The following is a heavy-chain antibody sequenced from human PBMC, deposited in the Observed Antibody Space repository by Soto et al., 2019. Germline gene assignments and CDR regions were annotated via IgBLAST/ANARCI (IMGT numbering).Heavy chain of an antibody. CDR2: INPSGGST. V-gene: IGHV1-46*03. CDR1: GYTFTSYY. D-gene: IGHD4-17*01. CDR3: ARAGYYGDSFA. Sequence: ASVKVSCKASGYTFTSYYLHWVRQAPGQGLEWMGIINPSGGSTSYAQKFQGRVTMTRDTSTSTVYMELSGLRSEDTAVYYCARAGYYGDSFAWGQGTLVTVSS. J-gene: IGHJ5*02.